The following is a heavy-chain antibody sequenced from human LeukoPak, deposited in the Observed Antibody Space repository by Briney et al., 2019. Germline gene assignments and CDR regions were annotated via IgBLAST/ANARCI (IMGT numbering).Heavy chain of an antibody. CDR3: ARCGYSGYVDY. CDR2: INHSGST. CDR1: GGSFSGYY. Sequence: NPSETLSLTCAVYGGSFSGYYWSWIRQPPGKGLEWIGEINHSGSTNYNPSLKSRVTISVDTSKNQFSLKLSSVTAADTAVYYCARCGYSGYVDYWGQGTLVTVSS. V-gene: IGHV4-34*01. D-gene: IGHD5-12*01. J-gene: IGHJ4*02.